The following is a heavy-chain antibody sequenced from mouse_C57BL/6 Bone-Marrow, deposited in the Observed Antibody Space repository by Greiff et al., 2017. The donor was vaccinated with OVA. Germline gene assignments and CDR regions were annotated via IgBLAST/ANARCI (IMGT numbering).Heavy chain of an antibody. CDR1: GFTFSSYA. D-gene: IGHD2-5*01. CDR2: ISSGGDYI. Sequence: EVHLVESGEGLVKPGGSLKLSCAASGFTFSSYAMSWVRQTPEKRLEWVAYISSGGDYIYYADTVKGRFTISRDNARNTLYLQMSSLKSEDTAMYYCTRSPTIVTTLNWDDAMDYWGQGTSVTVSS. J-gene: IGHJ4*01. CDR3: TRSPTIVTTLNWDDAMDY. V-gene: IGHV5-9-1*02.